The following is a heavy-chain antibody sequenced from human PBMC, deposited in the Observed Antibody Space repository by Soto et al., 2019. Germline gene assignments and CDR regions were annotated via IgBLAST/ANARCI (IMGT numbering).Heavy chain of an antibody. D-gene: IGHD6-6*01. CDR2: ISYDGSNK. V-gene: IGHV3-30-3*01. Sequence: QVQLVESGGGVVQPGRSLRLSCAASGFTFSSYAMHWVRQAPGKGLEWVAVISYDGSNKYYADSVKGRFTISRDNSKNTLYLQMNSLRAEDTAVYYCARDRALSIAAQKGYFDYWGQGTLVTVSS. CDR3: ARDRALSIAAQKGYFDY. CDR1: GFTFSSYA. J-gene: IGHJ4*02.